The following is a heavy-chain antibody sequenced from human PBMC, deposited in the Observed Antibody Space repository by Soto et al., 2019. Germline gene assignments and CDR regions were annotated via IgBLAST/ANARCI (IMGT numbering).Heavy chain of an antibody. V-gene: IGHV3-23*01. J-gene: IGHJ3*02. CDR1: GFTFDNYA. CDR3: AKDPTRITLTAFDI. Sequence: PGGSLRLSCAASGFTFDNYAKNWVRQAPGKGLEWVALISGSGGATKYADSVKGRFSISRDNSKNTLYLQMNSLRAEDTAIYYCAKDPTRITLTAFDIWGQGTMVTVSS. CDR2: ISGSGGAT. D-gene: IGHD1-20*01.